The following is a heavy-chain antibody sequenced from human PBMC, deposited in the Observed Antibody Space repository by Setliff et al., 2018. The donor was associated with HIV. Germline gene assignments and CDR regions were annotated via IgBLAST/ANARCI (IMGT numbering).Heavy chain of an antibody. V-gene: IGHV4-39*07. CDR2: IDCGSI. J-gene: IGHJ4*02. D-gene: IGHD3-22*01. CDR1: GDSINRCGHV. CDR3: ASAPLYFYDGSGYLKY. Sequence: SETLSLTCTISGDSINRCGHVWGWIRQPPGKTLEWIGNIDCGSIYYNASVQSRVTLSVDTSKNQVSLKLGSVTAADTAVYFCASAPLYFYDGSGYLKYWGQGSQVTVSS.